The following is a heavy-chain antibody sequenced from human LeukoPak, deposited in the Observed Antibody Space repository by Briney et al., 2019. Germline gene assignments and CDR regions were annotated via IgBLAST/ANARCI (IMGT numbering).Heavy chain of an antibody. D-gene: IGHD2-2*01. CDR1: GYTFTGYY. CDR3: ARESLQAPQLTFDP. V-gene: IGHV1-2*02. Sequence: ASVKVSCKASGYTFTGYYMHWVRQAPGQGLEWMGWINPNSGGTNYAQKFQGRVTMTRDTSISTAYMELSRLRSDDTAVYYCARESLQAPQLTFDPWGQGTLVTVSS. CDR2: INPNSGGT. J-gene: IGHJ5*02.